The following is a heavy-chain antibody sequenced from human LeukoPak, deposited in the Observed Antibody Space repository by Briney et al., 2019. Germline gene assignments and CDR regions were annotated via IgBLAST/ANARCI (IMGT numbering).Heavy chain of an antibody. V-gene: IGHV4-39*01. J-gene: IGHJ4*02. Sequence: PSETLSLTCTASGGSISSSSYYWGWIRQPPGKGLEWIGSIYYSGSTYYNPSLKSRVTISVDTSKNQFSLKLSSVTAADTAVYYCARHPFIYYYDSSGYSDYWGQGTLVTVSS. CDR2: IYYSGST. D-gene: IGHD3-22*01. CDR1: GGSISSSSYY. CDR3: ARHPFIYYYDSSGYSDY.